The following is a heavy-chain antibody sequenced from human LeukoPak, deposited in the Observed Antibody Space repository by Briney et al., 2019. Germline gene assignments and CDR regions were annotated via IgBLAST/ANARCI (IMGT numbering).Heavy chain of an antibody. D-gene: IGHD6-19*01. V-gene: IGHV4-4*09. J-gene: IGHJ4*02. CDR1: GASMSSNY. CDR3: ASTRRAAVAGRFDS. CDR2: IYHSGNT. Sequence: PSETLSLTCNVSGASMSSNYWSWIRQPPGRGLEWIGYIYHSGNTNYSPSLESRVTMSVDESKNQFSLRVHFVSAADTAVYYCASTRRAAVAGRFDSWGQGTLVTVSS.